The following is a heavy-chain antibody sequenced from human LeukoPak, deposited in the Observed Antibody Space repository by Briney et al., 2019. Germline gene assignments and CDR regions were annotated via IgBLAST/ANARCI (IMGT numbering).Heavy chain of an antibody. V-gene: IGHV1-46*01. J-gene: IGHJ5*02. CDR1: GYAFTVAY. CDR3: ARLVAYCSGECYSDDSWLDP. D-gene: IGHD2-21*01. Sequence: GAAVNVSFKASGYAFTVAYMRWVRQAPGPGRERMGINNPRRGSASNAQKFQGRVTMTRDISTSTIYMQLSSLRSDDKAFYYCARLVAYCSGECYSDDSWLDPWGQGTLVTVSS. CDR2: NNPRRGSA.